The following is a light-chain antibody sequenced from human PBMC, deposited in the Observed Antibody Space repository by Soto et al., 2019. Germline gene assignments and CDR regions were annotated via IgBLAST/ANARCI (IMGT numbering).Light chain of an antibody. V-gene: IGKV1-27*01. CDR2: GAS. CDR1: QGISDY. CDR3: QKYNSYSAT. J-gene: IGKJ1*01. Sequence: DIQMTQSPSSLSASVGDRVTITCRASQGISDYLAWYQQKPGKVPELLIYGASTLQSGVPSRFSGSGSGTDFTLTISSLQPEDVATYYCQKYNSYSATFGQGTKVDIK.